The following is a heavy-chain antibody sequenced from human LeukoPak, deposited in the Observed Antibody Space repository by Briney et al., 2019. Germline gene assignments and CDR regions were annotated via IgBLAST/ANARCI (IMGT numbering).Heavy chain of an antibody. CDR1: GYTFSDYY. CDR2: ISSRGNLI. D-gene: IGHD6-13*01. CDR3: AREDFIAAAGT. Sequence: GGSLRLSCAASGYTFSDYYMSWIRQAPGKGLEWVSYISSRGNLIYYADSVKGRFTISRDNSKNTLYLQMNSLRAEDTAVYYCAREDFIAAAGTWGQGTLVTVSS. V-gene: IGHV3-11*04. J-gene: IGHJ4*02.